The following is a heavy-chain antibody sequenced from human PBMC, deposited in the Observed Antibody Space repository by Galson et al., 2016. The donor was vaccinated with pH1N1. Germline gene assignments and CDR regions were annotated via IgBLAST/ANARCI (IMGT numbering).Heavy chain of an antibody. D-gene: IGHD1-26*01. V-gene: IGHV4-61*02. CDR3: ARDAAHSGTYYVAFDT. CDR2: IYPSGGT. Sequence: WIRQPAGKGLEWIGRIYPSGGTNYNPSLKSRVTISVDTSKNQFSLKLSSVTAADTAVYYCARDAAHSGTYYVAFDTWGQGTIVTVSS. J-gene: IGHJ3*02.